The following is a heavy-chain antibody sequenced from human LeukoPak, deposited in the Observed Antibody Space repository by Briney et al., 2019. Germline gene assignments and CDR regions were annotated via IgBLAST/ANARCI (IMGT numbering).Heavy chain of an antibody. J-gene: IGHJ3*02. CDR2: INPNSGGT. V-gene: IGHV1-2*02. CDR1: GYTFTGYY. Sequence: ASVKVSCKASGYTFTGYYMHWVRQAPGQGLEWMGWINPNSGGTNYAQKFQGRVTMTTDTSTSTAYMELRSLRSDDTAVYYCARALYDFWSGYFLMGHDAFDIWGQGTMVTVSS. D-gene: IGHD3-3*01. CDR3: ARALYDFWSGYFLMGHDAFDI.